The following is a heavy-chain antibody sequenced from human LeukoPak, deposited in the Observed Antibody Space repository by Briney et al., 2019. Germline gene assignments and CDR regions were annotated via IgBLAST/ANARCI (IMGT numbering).Heavy chain of an antibody. D-gene: IGHD2-15*01. CDR3: ARPGYCSGGSCYYYYGLDV. J-gene: IGHJ6*02. CDR2: VYNSENT. V-gene: IGHV4-59*12. CDR1: GGSISIYY. Sequence: SETLSLTCTVSGGSISIYYWSWIRQPPGKGLEWIGYVYNSENTNYNPSLKSRVTISVDTSKNQFSLKLSSVTAADTAVYYCARPGYCSGGSCYYYYGLDVWGQGTTVTVSS.